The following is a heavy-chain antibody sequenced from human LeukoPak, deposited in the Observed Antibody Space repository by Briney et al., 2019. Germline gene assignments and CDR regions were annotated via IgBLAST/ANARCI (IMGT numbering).Heavy chain of an antibody. CDR3: AKDLHTSHCCLPFDY. J-gene: IGHJ4*02. V-gene: IGHV3-23*01. D-gene: IGHD2-2*01. CDR2: ISGSGGST. Sequence: GGSLRLSCAASGFTFSSYAMHWVRQAPGMGLEWVSSISGSGGSTYYADSVKGRFTISRDNSKNTLSLQMNSLRAEDTAVYYCAKDLHTSHCCLPFDYWGQGTLVTVSS. CDR1: GFTFSSYA.